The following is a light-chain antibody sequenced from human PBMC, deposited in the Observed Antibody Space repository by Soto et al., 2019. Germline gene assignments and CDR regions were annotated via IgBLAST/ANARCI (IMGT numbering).Light chain of an antibody. Sequence: DIQLTQSPSFLSASVGDRVTITCRACHGISSYLGWYQQKPGKAPQLLMYDASTLQSGVPSRFSGSGSGTEFTLTISSLQPEDFAVYYCQQRSNWPITFGQGTRLEIK. V-gene: IGKV1-9*01. CDR2: DAS. CDR3: QQRSNWPIT. J-gene: IGKJ5*01. CDR1: HGISSY.